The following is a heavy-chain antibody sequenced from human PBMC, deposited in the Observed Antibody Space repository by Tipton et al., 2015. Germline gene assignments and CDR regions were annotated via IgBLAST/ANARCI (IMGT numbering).Heavy chain of an antibody. J-gene: IGHJ6*02. D-gene: IGHD7-27*01. CDR3: ARRGLGYYYYGMDV. CDR1: GASINSYY. CDR2: IYYRGST. V-gene: IGHV4-59*01. Sequence: LRLSCTISGASINSYYWSWIRQPPGRGLEWIGNIYYRGSTKYNPSLKSRVSISVDTSKNQFSLKLTSVTAEDTAVYYCARRGLGYYYYGMDVWGQGTTVTVSS.